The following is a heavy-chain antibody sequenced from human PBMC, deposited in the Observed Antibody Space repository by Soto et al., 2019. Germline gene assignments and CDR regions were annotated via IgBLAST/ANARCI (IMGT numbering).Heavy chain of an antibody. D-gene: IGHD2-21*02. V-gene: IGHV4-59*08. CDR1: GGSISRYY. CDR2: IYYSGST. J-gene: IGHJ4*02. CDR3: GRHFYCGGDCYLIDY. Sequence: PSETLSLTCTVSGGSISRYYWSWIRQPPGKGLEWIGYIYYSGSTNYNPSLKSRVTISVDTSKNQFSLKLSSVTAADTAVYYCGRHFYCGGDCYLIDYWGQGTQVTVSS.